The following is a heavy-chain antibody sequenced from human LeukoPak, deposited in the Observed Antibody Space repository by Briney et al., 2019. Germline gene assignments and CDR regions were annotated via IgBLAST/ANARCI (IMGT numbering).Heavy chain of an antibody. J-gene: IGHJ4*02. Sequence: TGGSLRLSCAASGFIFSSYAMSWVRQAPGKGLEWVSVISGAGGSIYYADSVKGRFTISRDNSKNTLYLQMNSLRAEDTAVYYCAKEVLGAENYWGQGTLVTVSS. D-gene: IGHD1-26*01. CDR3: AKEVLGAENY. CDR1: GFIFSSYA. CDR2: ISGAGGSI. V-gene: IGHV3-23*01.